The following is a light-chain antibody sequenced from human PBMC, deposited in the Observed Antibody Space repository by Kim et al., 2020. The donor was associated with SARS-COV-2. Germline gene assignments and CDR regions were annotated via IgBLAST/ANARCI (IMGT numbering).Light chain of an antibody. CDR3: QQLNSYPRT. Sequence: DIQLTQSPSFLSASVGDRVTITCRASQGISSYLVWYQQKPGKAPKLLIYGASTLQSGVPSRFSGSGSGTEFTLTISSLQPDDFATYTCQQLNSYPRTFGGGTKVDIK. CDR1: QGISSY. J-gene: IGKJ4*01. CDR2: GAS. V-gene: IGKV1-9*01.